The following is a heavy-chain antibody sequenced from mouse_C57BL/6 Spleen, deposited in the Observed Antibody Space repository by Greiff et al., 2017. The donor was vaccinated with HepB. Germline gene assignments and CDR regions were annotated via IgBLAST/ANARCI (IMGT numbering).Heavy chain of an antibody. Sequence: EVQRVESGGGLVKPGGSLKLSCAASGFTFSDYGMHWVRQAPEKGLEWVAYISSGSSTIYYADTVKGRFTISRDNAKNTLFLQMTSLRSEDTAMYYCARPYYYDYDGGYFDVWGTGTTVTVSS. J-gene: IGHJ1*03. V-gene: IGHV5-17*01. CDR2: ISSGSSTI. D-gene: IGHD2-4*01. CDR3: ARPYYYDYDGGYFDV. CDR1: GFTFSDYG.